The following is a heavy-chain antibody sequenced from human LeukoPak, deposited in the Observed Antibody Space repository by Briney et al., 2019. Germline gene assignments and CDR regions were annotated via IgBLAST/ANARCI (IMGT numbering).Heavy chain of an antibody. V-gene: IGHV1-18*01. CDR1: GYTFTSYG. CDR3: ARDYDFWSGYSALYGMDV. D-gene: IGHD3-3*01. J-gene: IGHJ6*02. Sequence: GASVKVSCKASGYTFTSYGISWVRQAPGQGLEWMGWISAYNGNTNYAQKLQGRVTMTTDTSTSTAYMELRSLRSDDTAVYYCARDYDFWSGYSALYGMDVWGQGTTVTVSS. CDR2: ISAYNGNT.